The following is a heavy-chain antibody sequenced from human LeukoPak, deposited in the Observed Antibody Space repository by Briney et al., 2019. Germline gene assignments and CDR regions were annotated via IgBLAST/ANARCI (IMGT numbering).Heavy chain of an antibody. CDR1: GGSISSYY. J-gene: IGHJ5*02. CDR2: IYYSGST. D-gene: IGHD2-15*01. CDR3: AADHPYLVVVAATLRVPANWFDP. Sequence: SETLSLTCTVSGGSISSYYWSWLRQPPGKGLEWIGYIYYSGSTNYNPSLKSRVTISVDTSKNQFSLKLSYVTAADTAVYICAADHPYLVVVAATLRVPANWFDPWGQGTLVTVSS. V-gene: IGHV4-59*01.